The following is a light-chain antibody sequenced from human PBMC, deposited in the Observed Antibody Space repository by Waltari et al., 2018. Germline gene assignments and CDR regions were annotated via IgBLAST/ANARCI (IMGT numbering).Light chain of an antibody. Sequence: QTVVTQEPSLSVSPGGTVTPTCALSSGSLSTTSYATGYQQPPGQAPRTPVYKANARSSGVPDRFSGSILGNTAALTITGAQADDESDYYCALYMGSGIWVFGGGTRLTVL. CDR1: SGSLSTTSY. CDR3: ALYMGSGIWV. V-gene: IGLV8-61*01. CDR2: KAN. J-gene: IGLJ3*02.